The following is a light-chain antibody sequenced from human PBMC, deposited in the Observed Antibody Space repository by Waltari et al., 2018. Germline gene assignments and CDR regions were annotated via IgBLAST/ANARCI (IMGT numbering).Light chain of an antibody. CDR3: QHYYDNPWT. CDR2: AAS. CDR1: QNSYSN. J-gene: IGKJ1*01. Sequence: PMTQSPSALSASVGDRVTLSCRASQNSYSNLAWYQQKPGKAPKLLIYAASSLQSGIPSRFSGSGSGTDFTLTISSLQPEDSAAYYCQHYYDNPWTFGQGTKVEIK. V-gene: IGKV1-6*01.